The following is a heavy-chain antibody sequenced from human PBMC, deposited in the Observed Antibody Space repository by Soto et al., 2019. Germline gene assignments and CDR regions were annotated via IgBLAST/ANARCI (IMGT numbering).Heavy chain of an antibody. CDR1: GGSISSGGYY. J-gene: IGHJ4*02. CDR2: IYYSGST. V-gene: IGHV4-31*03. CDR3: ARSGRSGGSCYRHFDY. D-gene: IGHD2-15*01. Sequence: QVQLQESGAGLVKPSQTLSLTCTVSGGSISSGGYYWSWIRQHPGKGLEWIGYIYYSGSTYYNPSLRSRVTISVDTCKTQFPLKLRAVPAADTAVYYCARSGRSGGSCYRHFDYWCQGTLVTVAS.